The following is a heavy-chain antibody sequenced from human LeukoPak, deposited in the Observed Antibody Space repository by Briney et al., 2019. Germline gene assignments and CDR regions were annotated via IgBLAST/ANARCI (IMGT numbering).Heavy chain of an antibody. CDR3: ARQGAVAGTVDC. CDR2: IRTKANNYAT. V-gene: IGHV3-73*01. J-gene: IGHJ4*02. CDR1: GFTFSGSA. Sequence: GGSLRLSCAASGFTFSGSAMHWVRQASGKGLEWVGRIRTKANNYATAYAASVKGRFTISRDDSKNTAYLQMSSLKTEDTAVYYCARQGAVAGTVDCWGQGTLDTVSS. D-gene: IGHD6-19*01.